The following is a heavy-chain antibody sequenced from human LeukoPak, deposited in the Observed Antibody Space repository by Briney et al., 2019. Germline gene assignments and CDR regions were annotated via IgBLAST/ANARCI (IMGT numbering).Heavy chain of an antibody. V-gene: IGHV4-59*01. J-gene: IGHJ5*02. CDR2: IYYSGST. D-gene: IGHD2-15*01. Sequence: GSLRLSCSASGFTFSSYAMHWVRQPPGKGLEWIGYIYYSGSTNYNPSLKSRVTISVDTSKNQFSLKLSSVTAADTAVYYCARVGYCSGGSCYWFDPWGQGTLVTVSS. CDR3: ARVGYCSGGSCYWFDP. CDR1: GFTFSSYA.